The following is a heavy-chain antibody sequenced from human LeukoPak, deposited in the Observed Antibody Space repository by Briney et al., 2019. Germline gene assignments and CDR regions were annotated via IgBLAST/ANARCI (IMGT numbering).Heavy chain of an antibody. J-gene: IGHJ4*02. CDR1: GFTFSPYW. D-gene: IGHD3-9*01. V-gene: IGHV3-23*01. CDR3: AKVVKYFDWFVADY. CDR2: ISGSGGST. Sequence: HPGGSLRLSCAASGFTFSPYWMHWVRQAPGKGLEWVSAISGSGGSTYYADSVKGRFTISRDNSKNTLYLQMNSLRAEDTAVYYCAKVVKYFDWFVADYWGQGTLVTVSS.